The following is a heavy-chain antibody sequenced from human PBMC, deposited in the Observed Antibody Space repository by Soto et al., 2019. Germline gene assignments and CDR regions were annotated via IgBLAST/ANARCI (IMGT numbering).Heavy chain of an antibody. D-gene: IGHD1-1*01. CDR1: GFTFSSYA. J-gene: IGHJ4*02. V-gene: IGHV3-23*01. Sequence: EVQLLESGGGLVQPGGSLRLSCAASGFTFSSYAMSWVRQAPGKGLEWVSAISGSGGSTYYADYVKGRFTITRDNSKNTLYLQRNSLGAEDTAVYYCARYRTGSRKYYFDYWGQGTLVTVSS. CDR2: ISGSGGST. CDR3: ARYRTGSRKYYFDY.